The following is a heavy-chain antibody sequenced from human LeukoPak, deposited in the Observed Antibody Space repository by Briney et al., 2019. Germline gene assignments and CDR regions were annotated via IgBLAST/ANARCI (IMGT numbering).Heavy chain of an antibody. V-gene: IGHV3-30*03. CDR2: ISYDGSNK. D-gene: IGHD5-12*01. CDR1: GFTFSSYG. CDR3: ARSYSGYDVFFDY. J-gene: IGHJ4*02. Sequence: GGSLRLSCAASGFTFSSYGMHWVRQAPGKGLEWVAVISYDGSNKYYADSVKGRFTISRDNSKNTLYLQMNSLRAEDTAVYYCARSYSGYDVFFDYWGQGTLVTVSS.